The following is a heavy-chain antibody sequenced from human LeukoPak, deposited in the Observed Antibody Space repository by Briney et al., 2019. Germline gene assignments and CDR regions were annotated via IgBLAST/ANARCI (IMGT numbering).Heavy chain of an antibody. CDR3: ARDTPYRSGWYGANGMDV. CDR2: ISAYNGNT. CDR1: GYTFTSYG. V-gene: IGHV1-18*01. J-gene: IGHJ6*02. D-gene: IGHD6-19*01. Sequence: GASVKVSCKASGYTFTSYGISWVQQAPGQGLEWMGWISAYNGNTNYAQKLQGRVTMTTDTSTSTAYMELRSLRSDDTAVYYCARDTPYRSGWYGANGMDVWGQGTTVTVSS.